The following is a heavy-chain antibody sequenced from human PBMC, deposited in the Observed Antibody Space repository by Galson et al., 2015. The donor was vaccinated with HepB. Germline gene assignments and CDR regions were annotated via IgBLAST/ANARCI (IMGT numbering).Heavy chain of an antibody. D-gene: IGHD2-2*01. CDR3: AKDPRSSRGDY. J-gene: IGHJ4*02. Sequence: SLRLSCAASGFTFSSYAMSWVRQAPGKGLEWVSGISGSSGTTYNADSVKGRFTISRDNSKNTLYLQMNSLRADDTAVYYCAKDPRSSRGDYWGQGTLVTVSS. V-gene: IGHV3-23*01. CDR1: GFTFSSYA. CDR2: ISGSSGTT.